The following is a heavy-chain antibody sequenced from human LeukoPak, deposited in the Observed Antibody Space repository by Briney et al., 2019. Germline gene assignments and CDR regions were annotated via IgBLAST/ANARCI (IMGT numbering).Heavy chain of an antibody. Sequence: PGGSLRLSCVVSGFTFSRYGMSWVRQAPGTALEWVSGISSGGGSTYYADSVKGRFTISRDNAKNSLYLQMNSLRAEDTALYYCARVSRGSTTNAFDIWGQGTMVTVSS. D-gene: IGHD2/OR15-2a*01. CDR2: ISSGGGST. CDR3: ARVSRGSTTNAFDI. CDR1: GFTFSRYG. J-gene: IGHJ3*02. V-gene: IGHV3-23*01.